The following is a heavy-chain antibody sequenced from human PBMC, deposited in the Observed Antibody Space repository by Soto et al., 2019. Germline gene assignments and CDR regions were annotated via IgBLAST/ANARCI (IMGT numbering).Heavy chain of an antibody. CDR3: ARGGYGDYYYYHYYMDV. CDR1: GFTLSSHW. V-gene: IGHV3-74*01. D-gene: IGHD4-17*01. CDR2: INSDGSST. Sequence: PGGSLRLSCAASGFTLSSHWMYWVRQAPGKGLVWVSRINSDGSSTSYADSVKGRFTISRDNAKNTLYLQMNSLRAEDTAVYYCARGGYGDYYYYHYYMDVWGKGTTVTVSS. J-gene: IGHJ6*03.